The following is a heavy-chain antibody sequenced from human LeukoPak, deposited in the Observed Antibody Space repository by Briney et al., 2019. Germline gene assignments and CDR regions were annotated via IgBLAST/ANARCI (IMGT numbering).Heavy chain of an antibody. Sequence: GGSRRLSCAASGFTFSSYGMHWVRQAPGKGLEWVAVIWFDGTNKYFADSVKGRFTISRDNSKNTLYLQMNSLRAEDTAVYYCARRDGYNADFDYWGQGTLVTVSS. CDR1: GFTFSSYG. J-gene: IGHJ4*02. V-gene: IGHV3-33*01. CDR2: IWFDGTNK. D-gene: IGHD5-24*01. CDR3: ARRDGYNADFDY.